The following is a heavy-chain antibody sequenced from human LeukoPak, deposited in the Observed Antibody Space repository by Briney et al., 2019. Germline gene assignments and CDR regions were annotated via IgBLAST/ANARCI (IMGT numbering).Heavy chain of an antibody. Sequence: GGSLRLSCAVSGFTFNTYGIHWVRQTPGKGLEWVALISYDGTKKWYADSVKGRFTISRDNSKNTLFLQMDSLRAEDTAVYYGAKDRSGRAYHFDFWGQGTLVTVSS. CDR2: ISYDGTKK. V-gene: IGHV3-30*18. CDR3: AKDRSGRAYHFDF. CDR1: GFTFNTYG. D-gene: IGHD2-2*02. J-gene: IGHJ4*02.